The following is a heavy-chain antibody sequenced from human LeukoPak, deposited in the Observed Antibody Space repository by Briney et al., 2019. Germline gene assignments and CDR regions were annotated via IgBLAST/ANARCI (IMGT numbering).Heavy chain of an antibody. D-gene: IGHD4-17*01. CDR2: INPNNGGT. J-gene: IGHJ3*02. CDR3: ARPRDYGDYVAFDI. V-gene: IGHV1-2*02. CDR1: GYTLTNYY. Sequence: ASVKVSCKASGYTLTNYYIHWVRQAPGQGLEWVGWINPNNGGTKYAQKFQGRVTMTRDTSISTAYMDLSRLRSDDTAVYYCARPRDYGDYVAFDIWGQGTMVTVSS.